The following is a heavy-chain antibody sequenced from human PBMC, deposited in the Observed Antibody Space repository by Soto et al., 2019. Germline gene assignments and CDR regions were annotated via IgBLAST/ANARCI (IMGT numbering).Heavy chain of an antibody. Sequence: PGGSLRLSCAASGFTFSSYAMSWVRQAPGKGLEWVSAISGSGGSTYYADSVKGRFTISRDNSKNTLYLQMNSLRAEDTAVYYCAKDNLTPYYYDSSGPNDAFDIWGQGTMVTVSS. D-gene: IGHD3-22*01. CDR2: ISGSGGST. V-gene: IGHV3-23*01. CDR3: AKDNLTPYYYDSSGPNDAFDI. J-gene: IGHJ3*02. CDR1: GFTFSSYA.